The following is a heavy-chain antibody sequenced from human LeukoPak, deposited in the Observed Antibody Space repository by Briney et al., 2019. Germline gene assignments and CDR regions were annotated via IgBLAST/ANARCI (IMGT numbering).Heavy chain of an antibody. CDR3: ARGGPNAFDI. CDR1: GYSISTGYY. V-gene: IGHV4-38-2*02. CDR2: IYHSGTT. J-gene: IGHJ3*02. Sequence: PSETLSLTCTVSGYSISTGYYWGWIRQPPGKGLEWIGSIYHSGTTYYNPSLKSRVTISVDTSKNQFSLKLSSVTAADTAVYYCARGGPNAFDIWGQGTMVTVSS.